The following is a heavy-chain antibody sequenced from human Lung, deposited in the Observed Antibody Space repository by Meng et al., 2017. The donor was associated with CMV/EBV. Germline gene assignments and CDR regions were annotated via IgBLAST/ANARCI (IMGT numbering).Heavy chain of an antibody. CDR1: GFTFSTYD. CDR3: ARARSPTHFDY. CDR2: IGTVGDT. Sequence: GGSLRLSCTASGFTFSTYDFHWVRQPTGKGLERVSSIGTVGDTYSIGSVKGRFIISREDAKNSVYLQMNGLRDGDTGLYYCARARSPTHFDYWGQGALVTVSS. V-gene: IGHV3-13*01. J-gene: IGHJ4*02.